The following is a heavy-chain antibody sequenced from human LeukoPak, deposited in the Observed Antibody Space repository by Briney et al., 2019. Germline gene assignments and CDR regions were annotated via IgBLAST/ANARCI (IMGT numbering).Heavy chain of an antibody. CDR1: AFTFSSYD. CDR3: AKAFGDILTGLVY. J-gene: IGHJ4*02. Sequence: PGGSLRLSCAASAFTFSSYDMHWVRQAPGKGLEWVAVIWYDGSNKYYADSVKGRFTIPRDNSKNTLYLQMNSLRGEDTAVYYCAKAFGDILTGLVYWGQGTLVTVSS. V-gene: IGHV3-33*06. CDR2: IWYDGSNK. D-gene: IGHD3-9*01.